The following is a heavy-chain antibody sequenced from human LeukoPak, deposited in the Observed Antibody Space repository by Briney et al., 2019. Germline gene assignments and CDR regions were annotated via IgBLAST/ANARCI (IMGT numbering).Heavy chain of an antibody. CDR3: AKDPYYYGSGSYCDY. Sequence: GGSLRLSCAASGFTFSSYVMHWVRQAPGKGLEWVAFIRYDGSNKYYADSVKGRFTISRDNSKNTLYLQMNSLRAEDTAVYYCAKDPYYYGSGSYCDYWGQGTLVTVSS. CDR2: IRYDGSNK. CDR1: GFTFSSYV. V-gene: IGHV3-30*02. J-gene: IGHJ4*02. D-gene: IGHD3-10*01.